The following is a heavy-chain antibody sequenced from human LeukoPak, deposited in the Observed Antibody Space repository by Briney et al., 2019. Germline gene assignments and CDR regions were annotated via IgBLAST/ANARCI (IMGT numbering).Heavy chain of an antibody. Sequence: GGSLRLSCAASGFTFSSYEMNWVRQAPGKGLEWVSYISSSGCTIYYADSVKGRFTISRDNAKNSLYLQMNSLRAEDTAVYYCASLTEGYWGQGTLVTVSS. J-gene: IGHJ4*02. D-gene: IGHD7-27*01. CDR1: GFTFSSYE. CDR2: ISSSGCTI. V-gene: IGHV3-48*03. CDR3: ASLTEGY.